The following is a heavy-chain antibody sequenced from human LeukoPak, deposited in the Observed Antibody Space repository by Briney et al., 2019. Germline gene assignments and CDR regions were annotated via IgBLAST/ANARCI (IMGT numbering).Heavy chain of an antibody. Sequence: GESLKISCKGFGYSFTSYWIGWVRQMPGKGLEWMGMIYAGDSDTRYSPSFQGQVTMSADKSMSTAYLQWSSLQASDTAMYFCATIRLSNAFDMWGQGTMVTVSS. D-gene: IGHD2-2*01. CDR2: IYAGDSDT. J-gene: IGHJ3*02. CDR1: GYSFTSYW. CDR3: ATIRLSNAFDM. V-gene: IGHV5-51*01.